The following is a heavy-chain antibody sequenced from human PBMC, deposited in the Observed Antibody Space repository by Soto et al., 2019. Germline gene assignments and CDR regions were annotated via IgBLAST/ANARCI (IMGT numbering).Heavy chain of an antibody. CDR2: IIPILGIA. D-gene: IGHD5-12*01. Sequence: SVKVSCKASGGTFSSYTISWVRQAPGQGLEWMGRIIPILGIANYAQKFQGRVTITADKSTSTAYMELRSLRSDDTAVYYCARDWDIVATIFDYWGQGTLVTVSS. V-gene: IGHV1-69*02. J-gene: IGHJ4*02. CDR3: ARDWDIVATIFDY. CDR1: GGTFSSYT.